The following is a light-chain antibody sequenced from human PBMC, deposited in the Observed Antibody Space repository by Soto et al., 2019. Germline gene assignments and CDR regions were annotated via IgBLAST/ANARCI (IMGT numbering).Light chain of an antibody. CDR3: QQTYTTPEIT. V-gene: IGKV1-39*01. Sequence: DIQMTQSPCSLSASVSDRVTITGRASQSIRRSLNWYQQKPGKAPNLLIYAASSLQTGVPSRFTGSGSGTDFTLTISSLQPEDFAIYYCQQTYTTPEITFGQGTRLEIK. CDR1: QSIRRS. J-gene: IGKJ5*01. CDR2: AAS.